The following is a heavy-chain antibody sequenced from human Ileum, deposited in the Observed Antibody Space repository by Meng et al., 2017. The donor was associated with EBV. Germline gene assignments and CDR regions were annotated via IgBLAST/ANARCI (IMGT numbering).Heavy chain of an antibody. CDR3: AREGATLTCNFDY. CDR1: GVDFSSYG. CDR2: ICYDGGLE. J-gene: IGHJ4*02. V-gene: IGHV3-33*01. Sequence: VWWVESLGVVVHTGTSVGLSREASGVDFSSYGMHWVRQAPGQGLEWVAVICYDGGLENYAASVKGRFSISRDNSKNTLYLQMTSLRGEDTAVYYCAREGATLTCNFDYWGQGTLVTVSS. D-gene: IGHD3-16*01.